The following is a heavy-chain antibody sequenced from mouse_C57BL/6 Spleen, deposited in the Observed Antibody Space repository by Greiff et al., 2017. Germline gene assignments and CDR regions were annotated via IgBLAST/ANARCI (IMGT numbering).Heavy chain of an antibody. CDR1: GYAFTNYL. Sequence: VQLVESGAELVRPGTSVKVSCKASGYAFTNYLIEWVKQRPGQGLEWIGVINPGSGGTNYNEKFKGKATLTADKSSSTAYMQLSSLTSEDSAVYCCARWGTTVVAEGFDYWGQGTTLTVSS. CDR2: INPGSGGT. CDR3: ARWGTTVVAEGFDY. D-gene: IGHD1-1*01. J-gene: IGHJ2*01. V-gene: IGHV1-54*01.